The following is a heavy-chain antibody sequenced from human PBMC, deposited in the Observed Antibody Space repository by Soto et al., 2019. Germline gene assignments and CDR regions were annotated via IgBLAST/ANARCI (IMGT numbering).Heavy chain of an antibody. CDR1: GFTFSSYG. CDR2: ISYDGSNK. Sequence: PGGSLRLSCAASGFTFSSYGMHWVRQAPGKGLEWVAVISYDGSNKYYADSVKGRFTISRDNSKNTLYLQMNSLRAEDTAVYYCAKAASYYDSSGYPDYFDYWGQGTLVTVSS. CDR3: AKAASYYDSSGYPDYFDY. D-gene: IGHD3-22*01. J-gene: IGHJ4*02. V-gene: IGHV3-30*18.